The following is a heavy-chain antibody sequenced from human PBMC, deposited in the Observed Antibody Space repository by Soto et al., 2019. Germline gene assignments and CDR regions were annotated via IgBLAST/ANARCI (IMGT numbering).Heavy chain of an antibody. CDR1: GGSISNYY. Sequence: SQTQSLTYTVSGGSISNYYWSWIRQPPGKGLEWIGYIYYSGSTNYNPSLKSRVTISVDTSKNQFSLKLSSVTAADTAVYYCARFYYGSGSWAFDIWGQGTMVTVSS. CDR2: IYYSGST. J-gene: IGHJ3*02. D-gene: IGHD3-10*01. V-gene: IGHV4-59*01. CDR3: ARFYYGSGSWAFDI.